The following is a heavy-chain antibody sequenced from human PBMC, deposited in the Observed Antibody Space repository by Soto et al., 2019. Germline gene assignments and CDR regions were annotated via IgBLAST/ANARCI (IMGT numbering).Heavy chain of an antibody. CDR1: GGSISSGGYY. D-gene: IGHD6-19*01. V-gene: IGHV4-31*03. CDR2: IYYSGRT. J-gene: IGHJ5*02. Sequence: QVQLQESGPGLVKPSQTLSLTCTVSGGSISSGGYYWSWIRQHPGQGLERIGYIYYSGRTYYNPSLKSRVTISVDTSKNQFSPELSSVSAADTAVYYCARCLAGPDWNWFDPWGQGTLVTVSS. CDR3: ARCLAGPDWNWFDP.